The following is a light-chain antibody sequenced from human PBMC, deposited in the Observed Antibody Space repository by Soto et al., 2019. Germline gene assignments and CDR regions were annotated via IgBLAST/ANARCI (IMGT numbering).Light chain of an antibody. Sequence: EIVMTQSPATLSVSPGESATLSCRASQSISSNLAWYQQKPGQAPRLLIYDASTRATGIPARFSGSESGTEFTLTISSLQSEDFAVYYCQQYNNWLRVTFGQGTKLEIK. CDR1: QSISSN. V-gene: IGKV3D-15*01. J-gene: IGKJ2*01. CDR2: DAS. CDR3: QQYNNWLRVT.